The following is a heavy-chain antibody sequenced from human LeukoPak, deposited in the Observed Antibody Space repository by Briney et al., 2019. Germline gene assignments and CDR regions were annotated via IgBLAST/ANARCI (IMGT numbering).Heavy chain of an antibody. CDR2: ISSDGIR. CDR3: ARESGAQGYYYYGMDV. V-gene: IGHV3-64*04. J-gene: IGHJ6*02. CDR1: GFTFSSYG. D-gene: IGHD4-17*01. Sequence: GGSLRLSCSASGFTFSSYGMHWVRQAPGKGLEYVSTISSDGIRYYADSVKGRFTISRDNAKNSLYLQMNGLRAEDTAVYYCARESGAQGYYYYGMDVWGQGTTVTVSS.